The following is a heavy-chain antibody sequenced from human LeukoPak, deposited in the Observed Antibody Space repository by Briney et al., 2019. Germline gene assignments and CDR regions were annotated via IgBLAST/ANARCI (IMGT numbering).Heavy chain of an antibody. J-gene: IGHJ4*02. CDR3: ARDSSSWPFPSVSDY. V-gene: IGHV3-30*04. CDR2: ISYDGSNK. CDR1: GFTFSNYA. Sequence: GGSLRLSCAASGFTFSNYAIHWVRQAPGKGLEWVSVISYDGSNKYYADSVRGRFTISRDNSENTLYLQMNSLRAEDTAVYYCARDSSSWPFPSVSDYWGQGTLVTVSS. D-gene: IGHD6-13*01.